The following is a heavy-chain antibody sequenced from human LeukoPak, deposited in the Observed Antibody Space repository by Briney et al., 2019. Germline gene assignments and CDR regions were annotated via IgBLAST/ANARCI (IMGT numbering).Heavy chain of an antibody. CDR3: AAGPHFPYSSGWSFDY. D-gene: IGHD6-19*01. J-gene: IGHJ4*02. V-gene: IGHV1-3*01. Sequence: ASVKVSCKASGYTFTSYAMHWVRQAPGQRLEWMGWINAGNGNTKYSQKFQGRVTITRDTSASTAYMELSSLRSEDTAVYYCAAGPHFPYSSGWSFDYWGQGTLVTVFS. CDR1: GYTFTSYA. CDR2: INAGNGNT.